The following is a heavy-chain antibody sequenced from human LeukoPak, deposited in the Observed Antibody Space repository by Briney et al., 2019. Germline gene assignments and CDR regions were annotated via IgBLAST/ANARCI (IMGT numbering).Heavy chain of an antibody. D-gene: IGHD2-15*01. V-gene: IGHV4-59*01. CDR3: ARVCSGGSCYGWFDP. CDR1: GGSISSYY. Sequence: SETLSLTCTVSGGSISSYYWSWIRQPPGKGLEWVGYIYYRGSTNYNPSLKSRVTISVDTSKNQFSLKLSSVTAADTAVYYCARVCSGGSCYGWFDPWGQGTLVTVSS. CDR2: IYYRGST. J-gene: IGHJ5*02.